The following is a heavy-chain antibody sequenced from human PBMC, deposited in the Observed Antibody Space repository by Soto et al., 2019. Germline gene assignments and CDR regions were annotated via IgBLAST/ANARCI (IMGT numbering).Heavy chain of an antibody. CDR3: AKNGLSSSPSAIDS. D-gene: IGHD6-6*01. J-gene: IGHJ4*02. CDR2: IYYSGNT. CDR1: GGSISSYC. Sequence: SETLSVTCTVSGGSISSYCWSWIRQPPGKGLEWIGYIYYSGNTNYNPSLKSRVTISVDTSKNQFSLRLTSVTAADTAVYYCAKNGLSSSPSAIDSWGQGTLVTVSS. V-gene: IGHV4-59*01.